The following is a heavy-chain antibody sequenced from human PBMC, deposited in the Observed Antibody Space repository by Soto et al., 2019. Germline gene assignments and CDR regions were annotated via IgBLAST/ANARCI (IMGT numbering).Heavy chain of an antibody. J-gene: IGHJ6*02. V-gene: IGHV3-30*18. CDR3: AKGGSVSGNYYYYYGMDV. D-gene: IGHD3-16*01. CDR2: ISYDGSNK. CDR1: GFTFSSYG. Sequence: GGSLRLSCAASGFTFSSYGMHWVRQAPGKGLEWVAVISYDGSNKYYADSVKGRFTISRDNSKNTLYLQMNSLRAEDTAVYYCAKGGSVSGNYYYYYGMDVWGQGTTVTVS.